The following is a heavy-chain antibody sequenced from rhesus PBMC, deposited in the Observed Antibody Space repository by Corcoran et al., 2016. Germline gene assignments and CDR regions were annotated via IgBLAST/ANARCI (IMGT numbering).Heavy chain of an antibody. Sequence: QVTLKESGPALVIPTQTLTLTCTFSGFSLSTCGMGVGWIRQPSRNTMEWLSHIYWDDDKRYSTSLKSRLTISKDTYKNQVVLTMTNMDPMDTATYYCARSRNYNFWSGYYFDYWGQGVLVTVSS. J-gene: IGHJ4*01. CDR1: GFSLSTCGMG. V-gene: IGHV2-174*02. CDR3: ARSRNYNFWSGYYFDY. CDR2: IYWDDDK. D-gene: IGHD3-3*01.